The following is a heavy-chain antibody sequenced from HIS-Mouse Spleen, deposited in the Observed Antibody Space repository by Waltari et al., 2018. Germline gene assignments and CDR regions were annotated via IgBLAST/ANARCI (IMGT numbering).Heavy chain of an antibody. Sequence: QVQLQQWGAGLLKPSETLSLTCAVYGGSFSGYYCGWLRQPPGKGLEWIGEINHSGSTNYNPSLKSRVTISVDTSKNQFSLKLSSVTAADTAVYYCARVRTGDPSYWYFDLWGRGTLVTVSS. CDR1: GGSFSGYY. V-gene: IGHV4-34*01. J-gene: IGHJ2*01. CDR2: INHSGST. CDR3: ARVRTGDPSYWYFDL. D-gene: IGHD7-27*01.